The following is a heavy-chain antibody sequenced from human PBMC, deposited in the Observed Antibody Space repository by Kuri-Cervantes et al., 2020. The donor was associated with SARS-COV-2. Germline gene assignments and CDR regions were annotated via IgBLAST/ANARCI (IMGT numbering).Heavy chain of an antibody. CDR3: ARDGDSYIPVLDY. D-gene: IGHD2-21*02. J-gene: IGHJ4*02. CDR2: ISSSSSYI. V-gene: IGHV3-21*01. Sequence: GESLKISCAASGFTFSSYSMNWVRQAPGKGLEWVSSISSSSSYIYYADSVKGRFTISRDNAKNSLYLQMNSLRAEDTAVYYCARDGDSYIPVLDYWGQGTRVTVSS. CDR1: GFTFSSYS.